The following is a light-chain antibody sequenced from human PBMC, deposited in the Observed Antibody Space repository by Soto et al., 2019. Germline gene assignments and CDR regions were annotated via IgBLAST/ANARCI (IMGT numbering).Light chain of an antibody. CDR2: DVN. Sequence: QSVLTQPRSVSGSPGQSVTISCTGTSSDVGGYNHVSWYQHHPGKAPKLMIYDVNKRPSGVPDRFSGSKSGNTASLTTSGLQAEDEADYYCCSYAGSYTFVFGGGTK. CDR1: SSDVGGYNH. J-gene: IGLJ2*01. V-gene: IGLV2-11*01. CDR3: CSYAGSYTFV.